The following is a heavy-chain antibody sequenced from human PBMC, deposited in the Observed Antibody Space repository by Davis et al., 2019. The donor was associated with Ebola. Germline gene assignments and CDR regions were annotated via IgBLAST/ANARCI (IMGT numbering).Heavy chain of an antibody. V-gene: IGHV1-8*03. CDR1: GYTFTDFE. CDR2: MSPKSGNV. D-gene: IGHD5-24*01. J-gene: IGHJ4*02. CDR3: ARRQRYLDY. Sequence: ASVKVSCKASGYTFTDFEINWVRQAIGQGPEWMGWMSPKSGNVGYTQKFQDRVTITRDTSTNTAYMELSGLTPEDTAVCYCARRQRYLDYWGQGTLITVSS.